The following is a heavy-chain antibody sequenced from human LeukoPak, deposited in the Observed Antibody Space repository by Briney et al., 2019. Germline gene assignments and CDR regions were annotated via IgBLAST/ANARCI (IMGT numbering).Heavy chain of an antibody. D-gene: IGHD3-22*01. CDR3: ARDLSSGYYRYYFDY. CDR2: IYYSGST. CDR1: GGSISSGDYY. V-gene: IGHV4-30-4*08. J-gene: IGHJ4*02. Sequence: SQTLSLTCTVSGGSISSGDYYWSWIRQPPGKGLKWIGYIYYSGSTYYNPSLKSRVTISVDTSKNQFSLKLSSVTAADTAVYYCARDLSSGYYRYYFDYWGQGTLVTVSS.